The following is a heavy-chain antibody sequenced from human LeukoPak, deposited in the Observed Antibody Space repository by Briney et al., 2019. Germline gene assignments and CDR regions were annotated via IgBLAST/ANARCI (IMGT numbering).Heavy chain of an antibody. CDR2: LKSKTDGLTT. CDR3: VSDSRVYCGGDCYLSDY. V-gene: IGHV3-15*01. J-gene: IGHJ4*02. D-gene: IGHD2-21*02. Sequence: GGSLRLSCVASGFTFTNAWMNWVGQAPGKGVEWVGRLKSKTDGLTTDYAAPVKGRFTISRDDSKNMLFLQMNSLKSEDTAVYYCVSDSRVYCGGDCYLSDYWGQGTLVTVSS. CDR1: GFTFTNAW.